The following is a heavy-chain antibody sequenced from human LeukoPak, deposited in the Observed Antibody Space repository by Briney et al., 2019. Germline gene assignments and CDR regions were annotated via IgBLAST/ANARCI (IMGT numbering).Heavy chain of an antibody. J-gene: IGHJ3*02. CDR1: GLTVSSTY. CDR2: TYSDAST. V-gene: IGHV3-53*01. D-gene: IGHD1-14*01. CDR3: ARKNHLFNAAFDI. Sequence: AGGSLRPSCEASGLTVSSTYMSWVRQAPGKGLEWVSITYSDASTNYADSVMGRFTIPRDNSKNTLSLQMNSLRAEDTAVYYCARKNHLFNAAFDIWGQGTVVTVSS.